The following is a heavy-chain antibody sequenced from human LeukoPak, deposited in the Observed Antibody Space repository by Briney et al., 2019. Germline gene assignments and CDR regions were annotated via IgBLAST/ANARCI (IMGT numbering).Heavy chain of an antibody. CDR3: ARDLFNASDI. D-gene: IGHD2-21*01. V-gene: IGHV3-48*02. CDR2: ITSSSNII. Sequence: GGSLRLSCAASGFTFNSYSMNWVRQAPGKGLEWVSFITSSSNIIYYADSVKGRFTISRDNAKNSLYLQMNSLRDEDTAVYYCARDLFNASDIWGQGTMVTVSS. J-gene: IGHJ3*02. CDR1: GFTFNSYS.